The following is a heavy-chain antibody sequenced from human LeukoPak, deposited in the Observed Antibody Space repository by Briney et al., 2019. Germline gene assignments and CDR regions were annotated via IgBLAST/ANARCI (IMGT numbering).Heavy chain of an antibody. CDR3: AEWKGGGNPAGY. Sequence: GGSLRLSCAASGFTFDDYGMRWVRQAPGKGLEWVAFIRYDGSNKYYADSVKGRFTISRDNSKNTLYLQMNILRAEDTAVYYCAEWKGGGNPAGYWGQGTLVTVSS. D-gene: IGHD4-23*01. CDR1: GFTFDDYG. J-gene: IGHJ4*02. V-gene: IGHV3-30*02. CDR2: IRYDGSNK.